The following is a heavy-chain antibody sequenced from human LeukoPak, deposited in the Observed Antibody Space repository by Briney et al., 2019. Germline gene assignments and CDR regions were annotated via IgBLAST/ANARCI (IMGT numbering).Heavy chain of an antibody. D-gene: IGHD3-3*01. J-gene: IGHJ6*02. CDR3: AKGGVVMDYYYYYGMDV. V-gene: IGHV3-23*01. Sequence: PGGSLRLSCAASGFTFSSYAMSWVRQAPGKGLEWVSGISGSGGSTYYADSVKGRFTISRDNSKNTLYLQMNSLRAEDTAVYYCAKGGVVMDYYYYYGMDVWGQGTTVTVSS. CDR2: ISGSGGST. CDR1: GFTFSSYA.